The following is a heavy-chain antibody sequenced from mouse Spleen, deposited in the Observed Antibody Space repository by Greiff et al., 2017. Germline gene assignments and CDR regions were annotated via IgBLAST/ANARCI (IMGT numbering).Heavy chain of an antibody. V-gene: IGHV5-9-3*01. Sequence: EVKLMESGGGLVKPGGSLKLSCAASGFTFSSYAMSWVRQTPEKRLEWVATISSGGSYTYYPDSVKGRFTISRDNAKNTLYLQMSSLRAEDTAMYYCARQDRYDAWFAYWGQGTLVTVSA. CDR2: ISSGGSYT. J-gene: IGHJ3*01. D-gene: IGHD2-14*01. CDR1: GFTFSSYA. CDR3: ARQDRYDAWFAY.